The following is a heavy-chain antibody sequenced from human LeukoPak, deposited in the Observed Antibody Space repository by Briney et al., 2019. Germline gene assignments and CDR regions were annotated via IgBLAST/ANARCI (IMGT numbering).Heavy chain of an antibody. Sequence: SETLSLTRAVYGGSFSGYYWSWIRQPPGKGLEWIGEINHSGSTNYNPSLKSRVTISVDTSKNQFPLKLSSVTAADTAVYYCARGPRSTRLDYWGQGTLVTVSS. CDR2: INHSGST. D-gene: IGHD1-1*01. J-gene: IGHJ4*02. CDR3: ARGPRSTRLDY. V-gene: IGHV4-34*01. CDR1: GGSFSGYY.